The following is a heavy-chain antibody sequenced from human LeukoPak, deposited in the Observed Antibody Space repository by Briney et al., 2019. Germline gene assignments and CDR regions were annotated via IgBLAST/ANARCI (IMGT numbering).Heavy chain of an antibody. J-gene: IGHJ3*01. V-gene: IGHV3-23*01. D-gene: IGHD6-6*01. Sequence: GSLRLSCAASGFTFSSYAMSWVRQAPGKGLEWVSAISGSGGSTYYADSVKGRFTISRDNAKNSLYLQINSLRAEDTAVYYCARSSYSSSSSVWGQGTMVTVSS. CDR3: ARSSYSSSSSV. CDR1: GFTFSSYA. CDR2: ISGSGGST.